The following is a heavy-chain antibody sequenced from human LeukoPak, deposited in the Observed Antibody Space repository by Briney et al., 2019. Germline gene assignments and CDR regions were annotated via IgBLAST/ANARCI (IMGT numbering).Heavy chain of an antibody. V-gene: IGHV4-59*01. CDR1: GGSISSYY. CDR3: AGTGALPYYCYGMDV. CDR2: IYYSGST. D-gene: IGHD7-27*01. J-gene: IGHJ6*02. Sequence: SETLSLTCTVSGGSISSYYWSWIRQPPGKGLEWIGYIYYSGSTNYNPSLKSRVTISVDTSKNQFSLKLSSVTAADTAVYYCAGTGALPYYCYGMDVWGQGTTVTVSS.